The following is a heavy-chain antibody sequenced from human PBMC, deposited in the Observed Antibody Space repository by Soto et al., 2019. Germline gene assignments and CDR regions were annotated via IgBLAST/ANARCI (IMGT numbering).Heavy chain of an antibody. CDR1: GFTFSSYA. Sequence: PGGCLRLSCAASGFTFSSYAMHWVRQAPGKELEWEAVISYDGSNKYYADSVKGRFTISRDNSKNKLYLQMKSLRAEDTAVYYCARSVYVWGSYRHMGHFDYWGQGTLVTVSS. J-gene: IGHJ4*02. CDR3: ARSVYVWGSYRHMGHFDY. CDR2: ISYDGSNK. D-gene: IGHD3-16*02. V-gene: IGHV3-30-3*01.